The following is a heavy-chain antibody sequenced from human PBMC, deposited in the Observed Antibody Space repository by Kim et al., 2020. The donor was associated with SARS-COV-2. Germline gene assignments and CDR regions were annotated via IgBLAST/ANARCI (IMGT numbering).Heavy chain of an antibody. D-gene: IGHD2-2*01. CDR1: GFTFSSYG. CDR3: AKARRDIVVVPAAYYYYGMDV. CDR2: ISYDGSNK. J-gene: IGHJ6*02. V-gene: IGHV3-30*18. Sequence: GGSLRLSCAASGFTFSSYGMHWVRQAPGKGLEWVAVISYDGSNKYYADSVKGRFTISRDNSKNTLYLQMNSLRAEDTAVYYCAKARRDIVVVPAAYYYYGMDVWGQGTTVTVSS.